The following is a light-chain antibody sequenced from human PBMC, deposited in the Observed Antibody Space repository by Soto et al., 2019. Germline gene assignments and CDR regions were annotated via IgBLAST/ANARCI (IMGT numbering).Light chain of an antibody. CDR3: QSYDSSLSGSDV. CDR2: GNS. V-gene: IGLV1-40*01. CDR1: SSNIGAGYD. Sequence: SALTKPPSLSGAPGQRVTISCTGSSSNIGAGYDVHWYQQLPGTAPKLLIYGNSNRPSGVPDRFSGSKSGTSASLAITGLQAEDEADYYCQSYDSSLSGSDVFGTGTKVTVL. J-gene: IGLJ1*01.